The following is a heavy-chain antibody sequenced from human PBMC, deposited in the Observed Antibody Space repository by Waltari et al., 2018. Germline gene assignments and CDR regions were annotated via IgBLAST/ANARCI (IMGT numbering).Heavy chain of an antibody. CDR3: ARGGGIVGAIGY. CDR1: GGSISGSSYY. D-gene: IGHD1-26*01. J-gene: IGHJ4*02. CDR2: FYYGGGT. V-gene: IGHV4-39*07. Sequence: QVQLQESGPGLVKPSETLSLTCTVSGGSISGSSYYWGWIRQSPGKGLEWIGSFYYGGGTYYNPSLKSRVTISVDTSKNQFSLKLSSVTAADTAVYYCARGGGIVGAIGYWGQGTLVTVSS.